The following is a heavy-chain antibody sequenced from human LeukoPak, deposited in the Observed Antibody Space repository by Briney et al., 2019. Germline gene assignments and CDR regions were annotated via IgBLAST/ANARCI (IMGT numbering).Heavy chain of an antibody. Sequence: GGSLRLSCAASGLTVSSSYMSWVRQAPGKGLEWVSIIYIGDNPHYADSVKGRFTISRHNSKNTLYLQMNNLRAEDTAVYYCARVRPWVFDYWGQGTLGTVSS. CDR1: GLTVSSSY. J-gene: IGHJ4*02. V-gene: IGHV3-53*04. CDR2: IYIGDNP. CDR3: ARVRPWVFDY.